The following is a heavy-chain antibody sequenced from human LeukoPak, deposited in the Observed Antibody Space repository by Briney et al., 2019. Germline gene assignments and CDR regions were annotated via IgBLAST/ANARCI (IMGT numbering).Heavy chain of an antibody. Sequence: SGTLSLTCTVSGGSINRVNYYWGWIRQSPGKGLEWIGNISYSGSTSYNPSLKSRVTISVDTSKNQFSLKVTSVTAADTAVYYCARNNWGIDYYYYMDVWGKGTTVTVSS. CDR2: ISYSGST. J-gene: IGHJ6*03. D-gene: IGHD7-27*01. CDR1: GGSINRVNYY. V-gene: IGHV4-39*01. CDR3: ARNNWGIDYYYYMDV.